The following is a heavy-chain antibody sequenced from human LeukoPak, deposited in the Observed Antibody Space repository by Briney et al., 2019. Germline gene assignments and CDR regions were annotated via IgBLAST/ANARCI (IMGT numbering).Heavy chain of an antibody. D-gene: IGHD2-2*02. J-gene: IGHJ5*02. CDR3: AGISTSCYKPACWFDP. CDR1: GYSFTNYW. V-gene: IGHV5-51*01. CDR2: IYPGDSYI. Sequence: GEFLKISCKGSGYSFTNYWIGWVRQMAGKGLEWMGIIYPGDSYIRYSPSFQGQITISADKSISTAYLQWSSLKASDTAMYYCAGISTSCYKPACWFDPWGQGTLVTVSS.